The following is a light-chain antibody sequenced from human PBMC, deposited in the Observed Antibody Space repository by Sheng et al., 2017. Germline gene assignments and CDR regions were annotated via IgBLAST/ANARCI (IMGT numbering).Light chain of an antibody. V-gene: IGKV3-11*01. CDR3: QQRNNWPPSIT. J-gene: IGKJ5*01. Sequence: EIVLTQSPATLSLSPGERATLSCRASQSVSTYLAWYQQKPGQAPRLLIYDASNRATGIPARFSGSGSGTDFTLTISSLEPEDFAVYYCQQRNNWPPSITFGQGTRLEIK. CDR1: QSVSTY. CDR2: DAS.